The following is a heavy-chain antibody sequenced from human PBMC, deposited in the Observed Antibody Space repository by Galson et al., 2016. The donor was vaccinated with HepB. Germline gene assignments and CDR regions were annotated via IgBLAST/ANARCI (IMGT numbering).Heavy chain of an antibody. Sequence: SLRLSCAASGFTFSIYAIHWVRQAPGKGLEWVAVISYDGSPKYYADPVKGRFTLPRHNSKDTLYLQMNSLRAEDTAVYYCARDGDVPSDYYDSSGRGYFDDWGQGTLVTVSS. V-gene: IGHV3-30*04. CDR1: GFTFSIYA. CDR3: ARDGDVPSDYYDSSGRGYFDD. D-gene: IGHD3-22*01. J-gene: IGHJ4*02. CDR2: ISYDGSPK.